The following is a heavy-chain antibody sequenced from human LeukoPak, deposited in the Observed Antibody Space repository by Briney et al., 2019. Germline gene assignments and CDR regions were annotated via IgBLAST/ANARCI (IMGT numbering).Heavy chain of an antibody. Sequence: PGGSLRLSCAASGFTFSSYWMHWVRQAPGKGLVWVSRINTDGSSTSYADSVKGRFTISRDNAKNTLYLQMNSLRAEDTAVYYCARAGYLNWFDPWGQGTLVTVSS. J-gene: IGHJ5*02. D-gene: IGHD6-13*01. CDR2: INTDGSST. CDR1: GFTFSSYW. CDR3: ARAGYLNWFDP. V-gene: IGHV3-74*01.